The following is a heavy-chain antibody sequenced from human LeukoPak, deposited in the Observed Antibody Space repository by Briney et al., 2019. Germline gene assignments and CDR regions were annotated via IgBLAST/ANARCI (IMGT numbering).Heavy chain of an antibody. D-gene: IGHD5-12*01. CDR3: ARESGYDRNFDY. CDR1: GGSISSYY. CDR2: IYYSGST. V-gene: IGHV4-59*01. J-gene: IGHJ4*02. Sequence: SETLSLTCTVSGGSISSYYWSWIRQPPGKGLEWIGYIYYSGSTNYNPSLKSRVTISVDTSKNQFSLKLSSVTAADTAVYYCARESGYDRNFDYWGQGTLVTVSS.